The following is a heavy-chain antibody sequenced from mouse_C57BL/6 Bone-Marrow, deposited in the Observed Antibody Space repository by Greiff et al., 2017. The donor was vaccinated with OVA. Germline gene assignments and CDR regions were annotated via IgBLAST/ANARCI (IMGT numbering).Heavy chain of an antibody. D-gene: IGHD1-1*01. Sequence: QVQLQQSGAELARPGASVKLSCKASGYTFTSYGISWVKQRTGQGLEWIGEIYPRSGNTYYNEKFKGKATLTADKSSSTAYMELRSLTSEDSAVYFCAYYYYGSRTFDYWGQGTTLTVSS. J-gene: IGHJ2*01. CDR3: AYYYYGSRTFDY. V-gene: IGHV1-81*01. CDR1: GYTFTSYG. CDR2: IYPRSGNT.